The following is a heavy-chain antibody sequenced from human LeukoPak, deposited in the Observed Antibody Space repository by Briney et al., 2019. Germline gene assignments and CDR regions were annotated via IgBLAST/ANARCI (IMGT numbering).Heavy chain of an antibody. J-gene: IGHJ6*02. CDR1: GYTYTSYD. D-gene: IGHD3-3*01. CDR2: MNPKSGNT. V-gene: IGHV1-8*01. CDR3: ARGGGLRFLEWLSRDYYYGMDV. Sequence: GASVMVSCKASGYTYTSYDINWVRQAAGQGLEWMGWMNPKSGNTGYAQKFQGRVTMTRNTSISTAYMELSSLRSEDTAVYYCARGGGLRFLEWLSRDYYYGMDVWGQGTTVTVSS.